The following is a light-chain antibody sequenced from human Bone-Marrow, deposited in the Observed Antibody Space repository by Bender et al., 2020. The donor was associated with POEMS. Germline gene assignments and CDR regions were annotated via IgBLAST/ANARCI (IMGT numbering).Light chain of an antibody. V-gene: IGLV2-23*02. CDR1: SSDVGSYNL. CDR3: CSYARGYSVV. J-gene: IGLJ2*01. CDR2: EVT. Sequence: QSALTQSASVSGSPGQSITISCTGTSSDVGSYNLVSWYQHHPGKAPKLIIYEVTQRPSGVSNRFSGFKSGNTASLTISGLQAEDEADYYCCSYARGYSVVFGGGTKVTVL.